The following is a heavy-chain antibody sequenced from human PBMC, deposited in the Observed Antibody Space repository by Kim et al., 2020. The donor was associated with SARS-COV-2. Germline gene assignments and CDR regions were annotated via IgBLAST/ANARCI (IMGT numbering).Heavy chain of an antibody. J-gene: IGHJ5*02. V-gene: IGHV4-39*01. CDR2: VYYSGST. CDR3: ARHPYLTGLFP. CDR1: GGSISSTTYY. Sequence: SETLSLTCTVSGGSISSTTYYWGWVRQPPGKGLEWIGSVYYSGSTYYNPSLKSRVTVSVDTSKTQFSLQLSSATVADTAVYYCARHPYLTGLFPWGQGT. D-gene: IGHD4-4*01.